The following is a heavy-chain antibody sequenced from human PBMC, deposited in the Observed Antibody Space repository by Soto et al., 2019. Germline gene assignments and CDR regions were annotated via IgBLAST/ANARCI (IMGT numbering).Heavy chain of an antibody. J-gene: IGHJ4*02. Sequence: QVQLQESGPGLVKPSQTLSLTCTVSGGSISSNFHYWSWFRQPPEKGLEWIGYIYSSGRTCYNPSLKSQVSISVDTSKNQFSLNLSSVTAADTAVYYCARGPTVTTDYWGQGALVTVSS. D-gene: IGHD4-17*01. V-gene: IGHV4-30-4*01. CDR3: ARGPTVTTDY. CDR1: GGSISSNFHY. CDR2: IYSSGRT.